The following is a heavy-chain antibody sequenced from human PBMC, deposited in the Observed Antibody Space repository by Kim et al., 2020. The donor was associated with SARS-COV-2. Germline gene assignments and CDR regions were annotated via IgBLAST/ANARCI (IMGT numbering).Heavy chain of an antibody. CDR3: ARESRRSYSIGVDFDY. Sequence: SETLSLTCAVYGESFSGYYWSWIRQPPGKGLEWIGEINHSGSTNYNPSLKSRVTISVDTSKNQFSLKLSSVTAADTAVYYCARESRRSYSIGVDFDYWGQGTLVTSPQ. D-gene: IGHD1-26*01. CDR1: GESFSGYY. V-gene: IGHV4-34*01. J-gene: IGHJ4*02. CDR2: INHSGST.